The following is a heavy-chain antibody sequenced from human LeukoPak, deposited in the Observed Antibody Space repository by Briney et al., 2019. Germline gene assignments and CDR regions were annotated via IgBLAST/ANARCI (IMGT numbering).Heavy chain of an antibody. D-gene: IGHD3-10*01. Sequence: SETLSLTCTVSGGSISSYYWSWIRQPPGKGLDWIGYIYHSGSTNYNPSLKSRFTISLDTSKNQFSLKLSSVTAADTAVYYCARTYYYGSGRYFDYWGQGTLVTVSS. J-gene: IGHJ4*02. CDR1: GGSISSYY. CDR2: IYHSGST. CDR3: ARTYYYGSGRYFDY. V-gene: IGHV4-59*01.